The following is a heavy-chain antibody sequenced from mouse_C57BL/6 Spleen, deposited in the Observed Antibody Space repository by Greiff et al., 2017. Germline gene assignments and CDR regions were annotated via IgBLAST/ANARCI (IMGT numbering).Heavy chain of an antibody. V-gene: IGHV1-39*01. CDR1: GHSFTDYN. J-gene: IGHJ2*01. CDR3: ARRDYYGSPFDY. Sequence: LVESGPELVKPGASVKISCKASGHSFTDYNMNWVKQSNGKSLEWIGVINPNYGTTSYNQKFKGKATLTVDQSSSTAYMQLNSLTSEDSAVYYCARRDYYGSPFDYWGQGTTLTVSS. CDR2: INPNYGTT. D-gene: IGHD1-1*01.